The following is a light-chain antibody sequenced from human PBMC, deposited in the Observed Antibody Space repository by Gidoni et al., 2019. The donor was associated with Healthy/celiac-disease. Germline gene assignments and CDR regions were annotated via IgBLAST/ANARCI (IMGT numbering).Light chain of an antibody. CDR1: PGISSA. J-gene: IGKJ5*01. Sequence: AIQLTQSPSSLSASVGDSVTITCRASPGISSALAWYQQKPGKAQKLLIYDASSLEGRVPSRFRGRGCGTDFALTSSRLQPEDFATYYCQHFNNYPTTFXQXTRLEIK. CDR3: QHFNNYPTT. V-gene: IGKV1D-13*01. CDR2: DAS.